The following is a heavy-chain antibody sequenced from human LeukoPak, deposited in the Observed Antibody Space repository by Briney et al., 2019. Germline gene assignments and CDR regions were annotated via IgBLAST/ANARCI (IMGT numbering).Heavy chain of an antibody. CDR2: INHSGST. CDR3: RFWLRPAHYYYYMDV. Sequence: SETLSLTCAVYGGSFSGYYWSWIRQPPGKGLEWIGEINHSGSTNCNPSLKSRVTISVDTSKNQFSLKLSSVTAADTAVYYCRFWLRPAHYYYYMDVWGKGTTVTVSS. D-gene: IGHD5-12*01. J-gene: IGHJ6*03. CDR1: GGSFSGYY. V-gene: IGHV4-34*01.